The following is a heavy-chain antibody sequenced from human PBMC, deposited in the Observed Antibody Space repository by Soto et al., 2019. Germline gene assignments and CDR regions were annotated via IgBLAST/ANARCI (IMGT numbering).Heavy chain of an antibody. J-gene: IGHJ1*01. V-gene: IGHV1-69*01. CDR3: GRAFPSLGGYQEGVGRRNYHCEL. CDR1: GGTLSSYT. D-gene: IGHD3-16*01. CDR2: IIPVFGTA. Sequence: ASVNVSCKASGGTLSSYTISWVRQAPGQGLEWMGGIIPVFGTAHYAQKFQGRVTITADESTSTAYMELSSLRSEDRAAYSGGRAFPSLGGYQEGVGRRNYHCELWGQGTLITASS.